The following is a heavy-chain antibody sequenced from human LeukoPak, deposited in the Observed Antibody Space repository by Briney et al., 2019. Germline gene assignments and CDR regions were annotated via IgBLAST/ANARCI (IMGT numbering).Heavy chain of an antibody. CDR3: ARVGLDCSSTSCYLNWFDP. V-gene: IGHV4-30-4*08. D-gene: IGHD2-2*01. J-gene: IGHJ5*02. CDR2: IYYSGST. Sequence: SSETLSLTCTVSGGSISSGDYYWSWIRQPPGKGLEWIGYIYYSGSTYYNPSLKGRVTISVDTSKNQFSLKLSSVTAADTAVYYCARVGLDCSSTSCYLNWFDPWGQGTLVTVSS. CDR1: GGSISSGDYY.